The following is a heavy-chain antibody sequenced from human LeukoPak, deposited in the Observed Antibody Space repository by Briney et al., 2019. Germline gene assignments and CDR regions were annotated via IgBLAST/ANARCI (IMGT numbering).Heavy chain of an antibody. Sequence: ASVKVSCKASGYTFTSYDINWVRQATGQGLEWMGWMNPNSGNTGYAQKFQGRVTMTRNTSISTAYMGLSSLRSEDTAVYYCARGWSGYWKMGYWGQGTLVTVSS. D-gene: IGHD3-3*01. CDR2: MNPNSGNT. V-gene: IGHV1-8*01. CDR1: GYTFTSYD. J-gene: IGHJ4*02. CDR3: ARGWSGYWKMGY.